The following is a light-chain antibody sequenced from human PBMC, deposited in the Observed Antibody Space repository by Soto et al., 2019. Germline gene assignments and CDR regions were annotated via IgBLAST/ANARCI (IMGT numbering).Light chain of an antibody. CDR3: SSYTSSRARV. V-gene: IGLV2-14*01. CDR2: DVS. Sequence: QSALTQPASVSGSPGRSITISCTGTSNDVGGYDYVSWYQQHPGKAPKLMIYDVSNRPSGVSYRFSGSKSGDTASLTISGLQAEDEADYYCSSYTSSRARVFGGGTKLTVL. J-gene: IGLJ3*02. CDR1: SNDVGGYDY.